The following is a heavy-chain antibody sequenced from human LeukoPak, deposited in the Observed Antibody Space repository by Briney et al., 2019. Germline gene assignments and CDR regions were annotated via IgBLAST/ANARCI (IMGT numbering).Heavy chain of an antibody. D-gene: IGHD6-19*01. Sequence: GGSLRLSCAASGFTFSSYWMSWVRQAPGKGLEWVANIKQDGSEKYYVDSVKGRFTIPRDNAKNSLYLQMNSLRAEDTAVYYCARDLIAVTGTHSFDYWGQGTLVTVSS. J-gene: IGHJ4*02. CDR2: IKQDGSEK. V-gene: IGHV3-7*01. CDR3: ARDLIAVTGTHSFDY. CDR1: GFTFSSYW.